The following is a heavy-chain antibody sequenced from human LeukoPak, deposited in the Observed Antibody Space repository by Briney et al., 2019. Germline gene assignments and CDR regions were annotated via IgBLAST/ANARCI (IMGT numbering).Heavy chain of an antibody. CDR3: ARGYCSGGNCYSGDY. CDR2: ISYDGSHK. CDR1: GSTYSSYA. V-gene: IGHV3-30-3*01. Sequence: GGSLRLSCAASGSTYSSYAMHWVRQAPGKGLEWVAVISYDGSHKYYADSVKGRIIISRDNSKNTLYLQMNSLRAEDTAVYYCARGYCSGGNCYSGDYWGQGTLVTVSS. J-gene: IGHJ4*02. D-gene: IGHD2-15*01.